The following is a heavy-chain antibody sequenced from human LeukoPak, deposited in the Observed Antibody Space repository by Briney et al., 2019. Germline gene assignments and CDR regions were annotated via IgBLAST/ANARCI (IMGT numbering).Heavy chain of an antibody. Sequence: AASVKVSCKASGYTFTGYYIHWVRQAPGQGLEWMGWINPNSGGTNYAQKFQGRVTMTRDTSISTAFMELSRLRVDDSAVYYCTRGRTTVDRFDPWGQGTLVTVSS. V-gene: IGHV1-2*02. CDR3: TRGRTTVDRFDP. CDR1: GYTFTGYY. CDR2: INPNSGGT. D-gene: IGHD4-23*01. J-gene: IGHJ5*02.